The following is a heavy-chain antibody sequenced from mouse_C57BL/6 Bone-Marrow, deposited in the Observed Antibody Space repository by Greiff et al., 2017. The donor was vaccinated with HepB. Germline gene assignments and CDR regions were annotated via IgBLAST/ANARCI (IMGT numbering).Heavy chain of an antibody. CDR1: GYTFTDYY. V-gene: IGHV1-26*01. CDR3: ARKNTMVTTGFDY. CDR2: INPNNGGT. J-gene: IGHJ2*01. Sequence: VQLQQSGPELVKPGASVKISCKASGYTFTDYYMNWVKQSHGKSLEWIGDINPNNGGTSYNQKFKGKATLTVDKSSSTAYMELRSLTSEDSAVYYCARKNTMVTTGFDYWGQGTTLTVSS. D-gene: IGHD2-2*01.